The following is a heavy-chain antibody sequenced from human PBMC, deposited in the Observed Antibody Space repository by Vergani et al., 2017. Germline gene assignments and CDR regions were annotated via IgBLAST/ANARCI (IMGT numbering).Heavy chain of an antibody. Sequence: EVQLEESGGGLDQPGGSLRLSCAASGFTFGDYYMAWIRLAPGKGLDWVASIKRDGTETFYVDSVKGRFTISRDKAKTTLYLQMNSLRDEDRGVYYCARISGGSAPYLHYWGQGTLVTVAS. CDR2: IKRDGTET. CDR3: ARISGGSAPYLHY. CDR1: GFTFGDYY. V-gene: IGHV3-7*01. D-gene: IGHD2-15*01. J-gene: IGHJ1*01.